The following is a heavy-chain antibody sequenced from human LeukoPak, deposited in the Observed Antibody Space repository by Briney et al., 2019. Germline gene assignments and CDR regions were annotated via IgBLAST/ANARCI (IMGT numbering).Heavy chain of an antibody. Sequence: PSETLSLTCAVYGGSFSGYYWSWIRQPPGKGLEWIGEITHSGSTNYNPSLKSRVTISVDTSKNQFSLKLSSVTAADAAVYYCARRVRRGASMVRGVSYYFDYWGQGTLVTVSS. V-gene: IGHV4-34*01. CDR1: GGSFSGYY. D-gene: IGHD3-10*01. CDR2: ITHSGST. CDR3: ARRVRRGASMVRGVSYYFDY. J-gene: IGHJ4*02.